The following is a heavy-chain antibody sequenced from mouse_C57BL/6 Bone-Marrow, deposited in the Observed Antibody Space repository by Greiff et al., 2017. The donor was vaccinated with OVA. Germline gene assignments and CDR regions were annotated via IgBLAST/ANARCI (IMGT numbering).Heavy chain of an antibody. CDR2: IDPSDSET. V-gene: IGHV1-52*01. CDR3: ALYDYDRYFDV. CDR1: GYTFTSYW. J-gene: IGHJ1*03. D-gene: IGHD2-4*01. Sequence: QVQLQQPGAELVRPGSSVKLSCKASGYTFTSYWMHWVKQRPIQGLEWIGNIDPSDSETHYNQKFKDKATLTVDKSSSTAYMQLSSLTSEDSAVYYCALYDYDRYFDVWGTGTTVTVSS.